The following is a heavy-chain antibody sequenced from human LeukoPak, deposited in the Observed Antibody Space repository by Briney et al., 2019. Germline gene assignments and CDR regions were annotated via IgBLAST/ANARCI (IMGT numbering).Heavy chain of an antibody. CDR1: GFTFSSYG. V-gene: IGHV3-30*18. Sequence: GGSLRLSCAASGFTFSSYGMHWVRQAPGKGLEWVAVISYDGSNKYYADSVKGRFTISRDNSKNTLYLQMNSLRAEDTAVYYCAKDRATVFYFDYWGQGTLVTVSS. CDR3: AKDRATVFYFDY. CDR2: ISYDGSNK. D-gene: IGHD4-17*01. J-gene: IGHJ4*02.